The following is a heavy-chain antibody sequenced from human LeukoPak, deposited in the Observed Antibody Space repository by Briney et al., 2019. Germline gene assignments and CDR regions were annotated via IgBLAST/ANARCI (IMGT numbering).Heavy chain of an antibody. V-gene: IGHV1-2*02. Sequence: ASVKVSCKASGYTFTGYYMHWVRQAPGQGLEWMGWINPNSGGTNYAQKFQGRVTMTRDTSISTAYMELSRLRSDDTAVYYCARLRGNYDILTGYLPPTLFDYWGQGTLVTVSS. D-gene: IGHD3-9*01. CDR3: ARLRGNYDILTGYLPPTLFDY. CDR2: INPNSGGT. CDR1: GYTFTGYY. J-gene: IGHJ4*02.